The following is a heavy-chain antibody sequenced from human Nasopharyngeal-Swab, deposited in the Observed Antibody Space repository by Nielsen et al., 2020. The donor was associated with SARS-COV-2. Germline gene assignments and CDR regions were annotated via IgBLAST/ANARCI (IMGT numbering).Heavy chain of an antibody. CDR2: IFETGSA. CDR1: GDSVSNYMW. V-gene: IGHV4-4*02. Sequence: SETLSLTCGVSGDSVSNYMWWTWVRQPPGGGLEWIGEIFETGSANYNPSLQSRVTMSIDRSNNRFSLDLTSMTAADTAIYYCAKAGLYSLDTWGQGILVTVSS. D-gene: IGHD2-15*01. J-gene: IGHJ4*02. CDR3: AKAGLYSLDT.